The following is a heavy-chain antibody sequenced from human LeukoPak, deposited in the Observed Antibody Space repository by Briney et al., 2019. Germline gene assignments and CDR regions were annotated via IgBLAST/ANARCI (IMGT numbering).Heavy chain of an antibody. V-gene: IGHV3-30*02. CDR2: IQTDGNTK. J-gene: IGHJ4*02. CDR3: AKSLYCSTTTCYRYYFEN. Sequence: GDSLRLSCAASGCIFSSYGMHWGRQPPGKWLEWVTFIQTDGNTKSYTASVEGRFTISRENSKNTLYLQMNSLRPEDTAVYYCAKSLYCSTTTCYRYYFENWGQGTLVTVSS. D-gene: IGHD2-2*01. CDR1: GCIFSSYG.